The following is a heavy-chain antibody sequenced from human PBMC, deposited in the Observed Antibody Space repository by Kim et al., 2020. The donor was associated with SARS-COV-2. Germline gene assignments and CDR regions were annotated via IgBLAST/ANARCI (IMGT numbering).Heavy chain of an antibody. J-gene: IGHJ5*02. CDR3: ARQEALGYCSSTSCTWRWFDP. V-gene: IGHV5-51*01. Sequence: GESLKISCKGSGYSFTSYWIGWVRQMPGKGLEWMGIIYPGDSDTRYSPSFQGQVTISADKSISTAYLQWSSLKASDTAMYYCARQEALGYCSSTSCTWRWFDPWGRGTLVTVSS. CDR1: GYSFTSYW. D-gene: IGHD2-2*01. CDR2: IYPGDSDT.